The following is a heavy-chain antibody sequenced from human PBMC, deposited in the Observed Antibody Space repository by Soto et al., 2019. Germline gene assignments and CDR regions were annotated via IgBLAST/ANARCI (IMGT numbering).Heavy chain of an antibody. D-gene: IGHD3-16*01. CDR3: ARSGRNAYYNMDV. Sequence: PGGSLKISWNGSGYSFPTSWIAWVRQMPGKGLEWMGVIYPGDSDTRYSPSFQGQVTISADKSISTAYLQWSSLESSDTAMYYCARSGRNAYYNMDVWGQGTTVTVSS. CDR2: IYPGDSDT. V-gene: IGHV5-51*01. J-gene: IGHJ6*02. CDR1: GYSFPTSW.